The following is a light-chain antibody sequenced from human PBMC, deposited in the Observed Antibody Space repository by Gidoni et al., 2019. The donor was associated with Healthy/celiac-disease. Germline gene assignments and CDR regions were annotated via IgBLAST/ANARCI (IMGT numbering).Light chain of an antibody. CDR3: RSYTSSSPPHVV. V-gene: IGLV2-14*03. Sequence: QSALTQPASVSGSPGQSITISCTGTSSDYNSVSWYQQHPDKAPKLMIYDVSNRPSGVSNRFSGSKSGTTASLTISGLQAEDEADYYCRSYTSSSPPHVVFGGGTKLAVL. CDR2: DVS. CDR1: SSDYNS. J-gene: IGLJ2*01.